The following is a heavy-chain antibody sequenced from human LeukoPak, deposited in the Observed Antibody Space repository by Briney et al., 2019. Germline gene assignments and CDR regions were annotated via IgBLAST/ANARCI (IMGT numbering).Heavy chain of an antibody. J-gene: IGHJ4*02. CDR1: GFTFTDYA. V-gene: IGHV1-3*01. Sequence: ASVKVSCKASGFTFTDYALQWVRQAPGQRLEWMGWINAGNGHTRYSQNFQGRVTITRDTSASTVYMELDSLRSEDTAAYYCARGLWFATLVGYYFDYWGQGTLVTVSS. D-gene: IGHD3-10*01. CDR2: INAGNGHT. CDR3: ARGLWFATLVGYYFDY.